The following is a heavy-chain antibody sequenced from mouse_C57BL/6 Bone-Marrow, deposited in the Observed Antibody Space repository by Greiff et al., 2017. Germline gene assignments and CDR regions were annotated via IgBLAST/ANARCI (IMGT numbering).Heavy chain of an antibody. V-gene: IGHV1-26*01. J-gene: IGHJ1*03. CDR2: INPNNGGT. CDR3: ARKGGSSPWYFDV. D-gene: IGHD1-1*01. Sequence: EVQLQQSGPELVKPGASVKISCKASGYTFTDYYMNWVKQSHGKSLEWIGDINPNNGGTSYNQKFKGKATLTVDKSSSTAYMELRSLKSEDSAVYYCARKGGSSPWYFDVWGTGTTVTVSS. CDR1: GYTFTDYY.